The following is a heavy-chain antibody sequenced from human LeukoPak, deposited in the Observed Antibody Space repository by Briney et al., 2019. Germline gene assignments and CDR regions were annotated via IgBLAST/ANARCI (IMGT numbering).Heavy chain of an antibody. J-gene: IGHJ4*02. CDR2: IYYSGNT. V-gene: IGHV4-39*01. Sequence: SETLSLTCTVSGVSISSSNSYWGWIRQPPGKGLEWIGSIYYSGNTYYNASLKSQVSISIDTSKNQFSLKLSSVTAADTAVYYCARLRYSGYVSVGDSRFAFDYWGQGTLVTVSS. CDR1: GVSISSSNSY. D-gene: IGHD5-12*01. CDR3: ARLRYSGYVSVGDSRFAFDY.